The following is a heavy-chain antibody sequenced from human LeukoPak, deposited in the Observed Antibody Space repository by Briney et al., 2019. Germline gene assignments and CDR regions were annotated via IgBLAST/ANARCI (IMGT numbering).Heavy chain of an antibody. J-gene: IGHJ4*02. Sequence: SETLSLTCTVSGGSISSYYWSWIRQPPGKGLEWIGYIYYSATTTYSPSLKSRVTISVATSKNQFSLNLSSVTAADTAVYYCARGGGGEYSSGWYDYWGQGTLVTVSS. CDR2: IYYSATT. D-gene: IGHD6-19*01. CDR1: GGSISSYY. V-gene: IGHV4-59*01. CDR3: ARGGGGEYSSGWYDY.